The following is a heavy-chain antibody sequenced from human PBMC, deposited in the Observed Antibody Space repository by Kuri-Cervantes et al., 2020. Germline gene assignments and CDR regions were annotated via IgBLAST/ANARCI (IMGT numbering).Heavy chain of an antibody. Sequence: GESLKISCAASGFTFSDYYMSWIRQAPGKGLEWVSYISSSGSTIYYADSVKGRFTISRDNAKNSLYLQMNSLRAEDTAVYYCAKGGIRDYGSGSYPVYFDYWGQGTLVTVSS. D-gene: IGHD3-10*01. V-gene: IGHV3-11*01. CDR3: AKGGIRDYGSGSYPVYFDY. CDR2: ISSSGSTI. J-gene: IGHJ4*02. CDR1: GFTFSDYY.